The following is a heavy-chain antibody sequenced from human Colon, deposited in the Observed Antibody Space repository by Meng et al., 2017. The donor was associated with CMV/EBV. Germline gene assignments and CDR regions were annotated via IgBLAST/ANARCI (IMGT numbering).Heavy chain of an antibody. Sequence: GESLKISCAASGSSFSNSWMIWVRRAPGKGLEWVAKTNEDGSDKYYVDSVKGRFTIFRDNAKNSVYLQMNSLRAEDAAVYYCARGASVWSGPYGMDVWGQGTTVTVSS. CDR2: TNEDGSDK. V-gene: IGHV3-7*01. CDR1: GSSFSNSW. D-gene: IGHD3-3*01. J-gene: IGHJ6*02. CDR3: ARGASVWSGPYGMDV.